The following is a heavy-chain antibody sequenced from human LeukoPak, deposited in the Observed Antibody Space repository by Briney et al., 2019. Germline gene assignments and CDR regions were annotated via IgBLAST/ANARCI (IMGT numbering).Heavy chain of an antibody. J-gene: IGHJ4*02. V-gene: IGHV3-21*01. CDR1: GFTLSRYS. CDR3: AREGNLYCSATSCYDFDY. D-gene: IGHD2-2*01. CDR2: ISSSSYI. Sequence: GGSLRLSCAASGFTLSRYSMNWVRQAPGKGLEWVSSISSSSYIYYGDSVKGRFTISRDNAKNSLYLQINSLRAEDTAVYYCAREGNLYCSATSCYDFDYWGQGTLVTVSS.